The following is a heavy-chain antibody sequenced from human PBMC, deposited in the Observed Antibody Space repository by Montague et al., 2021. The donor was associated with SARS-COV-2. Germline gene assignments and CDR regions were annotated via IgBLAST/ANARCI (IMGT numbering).Heavy chain of an antibody. D-gene: IGHD2-2*01. V-gene: IGHV4-59*01. J-gene: IGHJ5*02. CDR3: ARERGYQLLSGWFDP. CDR1: VGSISSYY. CDR2: IYYNGTT. Sequence: SETLSLTCTVSVGSISSYYWSWIRQPPGKGLEWIGYIYYNGTTNYSPSLKGRVSISVDTSKNQFSLEMNSVTAADTAVYYCARERGYQLLSGWFDPWGQGTLVTVSS.